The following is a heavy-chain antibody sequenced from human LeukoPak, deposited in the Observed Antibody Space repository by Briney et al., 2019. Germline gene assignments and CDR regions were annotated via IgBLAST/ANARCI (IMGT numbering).Heavy chain of an antibody. V-gene: IGHV4-30-2*01. J-gene: IGHJ4*02. Sequence: SETLSLTCAVSGGSLSSGGYSWSWIRQPPGKGLEWIGYIYHSGSTYYNPSLKSRVTISVDRPKNQFSLKLSSVTAADTAVYYCARGWEYYYGSGSCYFDYWGQGTLVTVSS. D-gene: IGHD3-10*01. CDR2: IYHSGST. CDR1: GGSLSSGGYS. CDR3: ARGWEYYYGSGSCYFDY.